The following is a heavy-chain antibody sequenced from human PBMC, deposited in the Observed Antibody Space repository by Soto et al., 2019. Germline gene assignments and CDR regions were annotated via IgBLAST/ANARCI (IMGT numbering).Heavy chain of an antibody. D-gene: IGHD6-13*01. CDR1: GGSISSGDYY. CDR2: IYYSGST. Sequence: QVQLQESGPGLVKPSQTLSLTCTVSGGSISSGDYYWSWIRQPPGKGLEWIGYIYYSGSTYYNPSLKSRVTISVDTSKNQFSLKLSSVTASDTAVYYSARATAAAGTISNWFDPWGQGTLVTVSS. CDR3: ARATAAAGTISNWFDP. J-gene: IGHJ5*02. V-gene: IGHV4-30-4*01.